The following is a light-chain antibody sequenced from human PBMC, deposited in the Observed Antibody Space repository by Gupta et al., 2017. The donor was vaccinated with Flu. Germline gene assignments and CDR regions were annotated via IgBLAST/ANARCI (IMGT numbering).Light chain of an antibody. CDR3: STCDDSLSGYV. J-gene: IGLJ1*01. CDR1: NSNIARNY. V-gene: IGLV1-47*03. CDR2: RDD. Sequence: QSVLPQPPSASGAPGRRVTISCSGSNSNIARNYVYWYQQFAGTAPTLLIYRDDQRPSGVPDRFSGSKSGTSASLAISGLWSEDEADYYCSTCDDSLSGYVFGGGTKLTVL.